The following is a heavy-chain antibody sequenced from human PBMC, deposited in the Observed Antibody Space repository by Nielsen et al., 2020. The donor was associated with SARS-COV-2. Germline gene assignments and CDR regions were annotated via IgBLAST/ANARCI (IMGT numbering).Heavy chain of an antibody. CDR1: GYSFSSYW. D-gene: IGHD1-1*01. J-gene: IGHJ3*02. V-gene: IGHV5-51*01. CDR3: GRHLSVVHKGLEI. Sequence: KVSCKGSGYSFSSYWIAWVRQMPGKGLEWMGLIYPGNSETRYSPSFQGQVTISADKSTSTAYLQWSSLKASDTAMYYCGRHLSVVHKGLEIWGQGTMVTVSS. CDR2: IYPGNSET.